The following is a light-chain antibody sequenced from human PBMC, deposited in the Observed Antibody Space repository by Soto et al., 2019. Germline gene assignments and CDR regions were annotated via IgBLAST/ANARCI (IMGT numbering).Light chain of an antibody. J-gene: IGLJ1*01. CDR2: DVS. Sequence: QSALTQPASVSGSPGQSIIISCTGTSSDVGSYNYVSWYQHHPGKAPKFMIYDVSNRPSGVSNRFSGSKSGNTASLTISGLQAEDEADYYCSSYTTGGTLVFGSGTKVTVL. CDR1: SSDVGSYNY. CDR3: SSYTTGGTLV. V-gene: IGLV2-14*03.